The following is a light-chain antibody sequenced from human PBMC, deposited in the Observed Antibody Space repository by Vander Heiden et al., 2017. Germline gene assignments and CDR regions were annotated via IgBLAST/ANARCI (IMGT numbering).Light chain of an antibody. V-gene: IGKV1-9*01. CDR1: QGISSY. CDR3: QLLNSYPWT. Sequence: DIQLTQSPSFLSASVGDRVTITCRASQGISSYLAWYQQKPVKAPKLLIYAASTLQSGVPSTFRRTGSGTEFTLTISSLHPEDFTTYYCQLLNSYPWTFRQRTKVELK. J-gene: IGKJ1*01. CDR2: AAS.